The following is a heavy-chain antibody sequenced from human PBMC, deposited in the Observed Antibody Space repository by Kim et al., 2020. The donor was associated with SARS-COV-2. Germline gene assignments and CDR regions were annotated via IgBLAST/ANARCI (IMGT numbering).Heavy chain of an antibody. CDR2: ISYDGSNK. CDR1: GFTFSSYG. Sequence: GGSLRLSCAASGFTFSSYGMHWVRQAPGKGLEWVAVISYDGSNKYYADSVKGRFTISRDNSKNTLYLQMNSLRAEDTAVYYCAKDWGYQLKDNYYYYDGTDVSGEGTPVTVSS. J-gene: IGHJ6*04. D-gene: IGHD2-2*01. CDR3: AKDWGYQLKDNYYYYDGTDV. V-gene: IGHV3-30*18.